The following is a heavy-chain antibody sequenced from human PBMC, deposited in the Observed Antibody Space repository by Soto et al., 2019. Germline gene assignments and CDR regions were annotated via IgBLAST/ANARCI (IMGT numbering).Heavy chain of an antibody. J-gene: IGHJ4*02. CDR3: ASLQESNWGFSFFDH. V-gene: IGHV4-59*08. D-gene: IGHD7-27*01. Sequence: QVQLQESGPGLVKPSETLSLTCTVSGGSISSYYWSWIRQPPGKGLEWIAYIYYSGSTNYNPSLKSGVNISADTHKNQFSVKLSSVTAADTAVYYCASLQESNWGFSFFDHWGQGTLVTVSS. CDR1: GGSISSYY. CDR2: IYYSGST.